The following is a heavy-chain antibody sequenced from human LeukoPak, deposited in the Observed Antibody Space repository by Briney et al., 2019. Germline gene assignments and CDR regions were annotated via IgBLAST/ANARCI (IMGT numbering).Heavy chain of an antibody. J-gene: IGHJ3*02. V-gene: IGHV3-21*01. D-gene: IGHD3-10*01. CDR1: GFTFSGYS. CDR3: ARDSGGDKADAFDI. CDR2: ISSSSSYI. Sequence: GGSLRLSCAASGFTFSGYSMNWVRQAPGKGLEWVSSISSSSSYIYYADSVKGRFTISRDNAKNSLYLQMNSLRAEDTAVYYCARDSGGDKADAFDIWGQGTMVTVSS.